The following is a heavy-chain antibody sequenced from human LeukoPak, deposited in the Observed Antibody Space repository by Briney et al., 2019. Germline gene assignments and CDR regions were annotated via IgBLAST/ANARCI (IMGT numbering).Heavy chain of an antibody. CDR2: IYSSGST. V-gene: IGHV4-59*01. Sequence: SEALSLTRTLSWGFISGYYGSCLRQPPGKGLEWIGYIYSSGSTNYNPSLKSRVTISIDTSKNQFSLKLSSVTAADTAVYYCAREGSKVTHFDYWGQGTLVTVSS. CDR1: WGFISGYY. J-gene: IGHJ4*02. D-gene: IGHD3-10*01. CDR3: AREGSKVTHFDY.